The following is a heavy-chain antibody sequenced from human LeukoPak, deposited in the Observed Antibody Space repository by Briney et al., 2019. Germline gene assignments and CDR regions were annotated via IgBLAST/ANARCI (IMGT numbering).Heavy chain of an antibody. CDR3: ARDKKSGESSEIDC. CDR1: GFTFSNYW. J-gene: IGHJ4*02. D-gene: IGHD3-10*01. Sequence: GGSLRLSCAASGFTFSNYWVHWVRQAPGKGLVWVSRINRDGSTTKYADSVKGRFTVSRDNAKNTLNLQMNSLRAEDTAVYYCARDKKSGESSEIDCWGQGTLVTVSS. CDR2: INRDGSTT. V-gene: IGHV3-74*03.